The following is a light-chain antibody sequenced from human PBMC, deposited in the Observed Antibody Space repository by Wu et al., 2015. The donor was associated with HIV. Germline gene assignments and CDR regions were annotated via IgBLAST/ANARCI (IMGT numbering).Light chain of an antibody. Sequence: EIVLTQSPATLSLSPGERATLSCRASQSVSSSYLAWYQQKPGQAPRLLIYGTSSRATGFPDRFSGRGSGTDFTLTISRLEPGDFAVYYCQQYGSSPPVTFGPGTKVDIK. CDR3: QQYGSSPPVT. J-gene: IGKJ3*01. CDR1: QSVSSSY. V-gene: IGKV3-20*01. CDR2: GTS.